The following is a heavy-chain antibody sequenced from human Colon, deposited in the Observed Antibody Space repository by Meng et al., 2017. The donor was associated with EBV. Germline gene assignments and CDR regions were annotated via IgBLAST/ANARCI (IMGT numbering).Heavy chain of an antibody. V-gene: IGHV4-30-4*01. J-gene: IGHJ4*02. CDR3: ARNYYFDY. CDR1: GGSIKRGDYS. Sequence: VRLQVAAPGVVEHSHTLSLCFTVSGGSIKRGDYSWGWSRQAPGKCLEWIGYIYYTGSTYYNPSLKSRVTISMDTSKNQFSLRLSSVTAADTAVYYCARNYYFDYWGQGTLVTVSS. CDR2: IYYTGST.